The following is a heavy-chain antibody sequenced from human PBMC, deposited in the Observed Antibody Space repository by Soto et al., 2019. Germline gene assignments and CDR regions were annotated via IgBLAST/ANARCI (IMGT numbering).Heavy chain of an antibody. D-gene: IGHD3-10*01. J-gene: IGHJ3*02. Sequence: SETLSLTCTVSGGSISSSSYYWGWIRQPPGKGLEWIGSIYYSGSTYYNPSLKSRVTKSVDTSKNQFSLKLSSVTAADTAVYYCASALSVITMVRGVIGNAFDIWGQGTMVTVSS. V-gene: IGHV4-39*01. CDR1: GGSISSSSYY. CDR3: ASALSVITMVRGVIGNAFDI. CDR2: IYYSGST.